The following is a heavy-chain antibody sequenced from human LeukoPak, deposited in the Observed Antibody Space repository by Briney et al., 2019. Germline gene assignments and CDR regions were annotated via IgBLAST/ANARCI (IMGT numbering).Heavy chain of an antibody. CDR1: GGSISSSSYY. Sequence: SETLSLTCTVSGGSISSSSYYWGWIRQPPGKGLEWIGSIYYSGNTYYNPSLKSLVTISLDTSTNQFSLRLSSVTAADTAVYYCARNQYGSGSPLFDYWGQGTLVTVSS. J-gene: IGHJ4*02. V-gene: IGHV4-39*07. D-gene: IGHD3-10*01. CDR3: ARNQYGSGSPLFDY. CDR2: IYYSGNT.